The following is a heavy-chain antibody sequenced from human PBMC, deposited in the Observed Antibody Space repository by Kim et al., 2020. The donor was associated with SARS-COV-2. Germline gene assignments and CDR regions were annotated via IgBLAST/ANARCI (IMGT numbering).Heavy chain of an antibody. CDR1: GFTFSNYG. J-gene: IGHJ5*02. CDR2: LSGSGGST. CDR3: AQGGFRLGPIGQNWFDD. V-gene: IGHV3-23*01. D-gene: IGHD3-22*01. Sequence: GGSLRLSCAASGFTFSNYGMNWVRQAPEKGLEWVSVLSGSGGSTDYADSVKGRFTISRDNSKNKLYLQMNSLRAEDTAVYYCAQGGFRLGPIGQNWFDDWGQGTLVTVPS.